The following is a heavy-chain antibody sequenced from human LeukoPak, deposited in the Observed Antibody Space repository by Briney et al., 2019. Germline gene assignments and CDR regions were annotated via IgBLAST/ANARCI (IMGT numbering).Heavy chain of an antibody. Sequence: GGSLRLSCAASGFTFSSYDMHWVRQATVKGLEWVSAIGTAGDTYYPGSVKGRFTISRENAKNSLYLQMNSLRAGDTAVYYCARGVGSSWSTDWFDPWGQGTLVTVSS. CDR3: ARGVGSSWSTDWFDP. J-gene: IGHJ5*02. D-gene: IGHD6-13*01. CDR2: IGTAGDT. V-gene: IGHV3-13*01. CDR1: GFTFSSYD.